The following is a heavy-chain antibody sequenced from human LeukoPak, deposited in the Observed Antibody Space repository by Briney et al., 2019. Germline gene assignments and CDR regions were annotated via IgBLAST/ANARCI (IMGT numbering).Heavy chain of an antibody. CDR2: IYYSEST. Sequence: SETLSLTCTVSVGSIISRSYYWGWIRHPPGKGLEGSRSIYYSESTYYNPSLKSRVTISVDTSKNQFSLKLSSVTAADTAVYYCARQLGNYDFWSGYYTGSHMDVWGKGTTVTVSS. CDR3: ARQLGNYDFWSGYYTGSHMDV. D-gene: IGHD3-3*01. J-gene: IGHJ6*03. V-gene: IGHV4-39*01. CDR1: VGSIISRSYY.